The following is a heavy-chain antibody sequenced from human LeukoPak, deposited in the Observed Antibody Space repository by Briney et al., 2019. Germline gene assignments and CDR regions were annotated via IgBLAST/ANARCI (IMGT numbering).Heavy chain of an antibody. D-gene: IGHD3-10*01. J-gene: IGHJ5*01. Sequence: PSETLSLTCTVSGGSISSYYWSWIRQPPGKGLEWIGYIFYSGSTNYNPSLKSRVTISVDTSKKQFSLKLTSVTAADTAVYYCVGGSLMGWFDSWGQGTLVTVSS. CDR3: VGGSLMGWFDS. CDR1: GGSISSYY. V-gene: IGHV4-59*01. CDR2: IFYSGST.